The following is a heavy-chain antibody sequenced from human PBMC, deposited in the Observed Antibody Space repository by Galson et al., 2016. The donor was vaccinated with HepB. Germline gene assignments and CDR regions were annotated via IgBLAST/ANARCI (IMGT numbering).Heavy chain of an antibody. CDR2: ISSSSKSV. Sequence: SLRLSCAASGFTFSTYTMNWVRQAPGKGLEWVSYISSSSKSVHYADSVKGRFTISRDNAKNSLYLQMNSLRDEDTAVDYCAREDTAMLLGDWFDPWGQGTLVTVSS. CDR1: GFTFSTYT. D-gene: IGHD5-18*01. J-gene: IGHJ5*02. CDR3: AREDTAMLLGDWFDP. V-gene: IGHV3-48*02.